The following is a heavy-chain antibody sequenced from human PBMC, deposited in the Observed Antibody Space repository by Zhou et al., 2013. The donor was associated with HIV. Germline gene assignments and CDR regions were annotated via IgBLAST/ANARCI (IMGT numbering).Heavy chain of an antibody. CDR2: IIPMYDTT. D-gene: IGHD6-25*01. V-gene: IGHV1-69*12. J-gene: IGHJ6*02. CDR3: ARGLAAAGMDYYYGMGV. Sequence: QVQVVQSGAEVKKPGSSVKVSCKAFGGTFSSYAFSWVRQAPGQGLEWMGGIIPMYDTTNYAQKFKGRVTITADESTSTAYMELSGLRSEDTALYYCARGLAAAGMDYYYGMGVWGQGDHGHRLL. CDR1: GGTFSSYA.